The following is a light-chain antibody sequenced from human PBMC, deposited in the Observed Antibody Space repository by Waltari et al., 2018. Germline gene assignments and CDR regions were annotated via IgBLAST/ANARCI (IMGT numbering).Light chain of an antibody. CDR1: QSVSSY. CDR2: DAS. Sequence: EIGLTQYPATLSLSPGERATISCRASQSVSSYLAWYQQKPGQAPRLLIYDASNRATGIPARFSGSGSGTDFTLTISSLEPEDFAVYYCQQRSNWPITFGQGTRLEIK. CDR3: QQRSNWPIT. V-gene: IGKV3-11*01. J-gene: IGKJ5*01.